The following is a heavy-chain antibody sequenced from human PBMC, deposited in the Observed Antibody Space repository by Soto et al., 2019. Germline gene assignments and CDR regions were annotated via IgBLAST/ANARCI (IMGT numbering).Heavy chain of an antibody. CDR2: ISSSGGLM. D-gene: IGHD3-3*01. CDR1: GFTFSDYY. V-gene: IGHV3-11*01. CDR3: ARDRYDFWSGSDHYGLDV. Sequence: GGSLRLSCAASGFTFSDYYMTWIRQAPGKGLEWISYISSSGGLMYYADSVKGRFTISRDNARNSLYLQMRSLRAEDSAVYYCARDRYDFWSGSDHYGLDVWGQGTTVTVSS. J-gene: IGHJ6*02.